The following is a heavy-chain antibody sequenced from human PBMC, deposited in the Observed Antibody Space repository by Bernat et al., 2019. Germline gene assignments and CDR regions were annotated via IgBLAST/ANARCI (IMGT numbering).Heavy chain of an antibody. CDR1: GFTFSDYY. V-gene: IGHV3-11*05. CDR3: TTYNEGAFDI. CDR2: ISGSSTYT. Sequence: QVQLVESGGGLVKPGGSLRLSCAASGFTFSDYYMSWIRQAPGKGLEWISYISGSSTYTNYADSVKGRFTISRDNAKNSVYLQMNRLKTEDTAVYYCTTYNEGAFDIWGQGTMVTVSS. D-gene: IGHD1-14*01. J-gene: IGHJ3*02.